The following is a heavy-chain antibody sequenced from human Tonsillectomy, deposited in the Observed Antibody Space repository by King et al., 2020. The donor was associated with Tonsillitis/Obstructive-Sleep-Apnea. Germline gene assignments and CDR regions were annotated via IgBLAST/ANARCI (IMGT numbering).Heavy chain of an antibody. J-gene: IGHJ4*02. V-gene: IGHV3-30*18. D-gene: IGHD2-2*02. Sequence: VQLVESGGGVVQPGRSLRLSCAASGFTFSSYGMHWVRQAPGKGLEWVAVISYDGSNKYYADSVKGRFTISRDNSKNTLYLQMNSLRAEDTAVYYCAKVVPAAINYFDYWGQGTLVTVSS. CDR3: AKVVPAAINYFDY. CDR2: ISYDGSNK. CDR1: GFTFSSYG.